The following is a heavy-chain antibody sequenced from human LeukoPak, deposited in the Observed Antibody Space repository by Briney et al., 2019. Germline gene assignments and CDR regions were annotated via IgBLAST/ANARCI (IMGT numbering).Heavy chain of an antibody. CDR2: TKPDGTAE. J-gene: IGHJ4*02. V-gene: IGHV3-7*01. CDR3: ARDGGLHTNFDY. Sequence: PGGSLRLFCAASGFTFRNYWMGWVRQAPGKGLEWVANTKPDGTAEYYADSVRGRFTTSRDNANNFLYLQMNSLRGEDTAVYYCARDGGLHTNFDYWGQGTLVTVSS. CDR1: GFTFRNYW. D-gene: IGHD2-15*01.